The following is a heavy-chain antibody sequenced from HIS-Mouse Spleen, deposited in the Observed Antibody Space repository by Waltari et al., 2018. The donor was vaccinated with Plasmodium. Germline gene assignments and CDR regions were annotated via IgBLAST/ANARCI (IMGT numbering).Heavy chain of an antibody. Sequence: EVRLVKSGGGLVQPGGSLSLSGAASGLTLSSSWLSGSGKAPGRGWEWVANIKQDGSEKYYVDSVKGRFTISRDNAKNSLYLQMNSLRAEDTAVYYCARDYITIFGVVIIGWYFDLWGRGTLVTVSS. D-gene: IGHD3-3*01. J-gene: IGHJ2*01. V-gene: IGHV3-7*01. CDR2: IKQDGSEK. CDR1: GLTLSSSW. CDR3: ARDYITIFGVVIIGWYFDL.